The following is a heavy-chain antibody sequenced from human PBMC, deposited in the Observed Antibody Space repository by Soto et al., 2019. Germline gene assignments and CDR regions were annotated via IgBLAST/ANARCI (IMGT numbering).Heavy chain of an antibody. CDR1: GFTFSSYG. CDR3: AKDSGDYFPDY. V-gene: IGHV3-30*18. Sequence: QVQLVESGGGVVQPGRSLRLSCAASGFTFSSYGMHWVRQAPGKGLEWVAVISYDGSNKYYADSVKGRFTISRDNSKNTLYLQMNSLRAEDTAVYYCAKDSGDYFPDYWGQGTLVAVSS. D-gene: IGHD4-17*01. J-gene: IGHJ4*02. CDR2: ISYDGSNK.